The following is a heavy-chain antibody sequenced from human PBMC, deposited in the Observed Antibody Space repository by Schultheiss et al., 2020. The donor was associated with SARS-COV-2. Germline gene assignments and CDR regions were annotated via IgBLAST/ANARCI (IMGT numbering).Heavy chain of an antibody. CDR2: INHSGST. D-gene: IGHD3-16*01. CDR3: ARGTGGGMDV. J-gene: IGHJ6*02. CDR1: GGSFSGYY. V-gene: IGHV4-34*01. Sequence: SQTLSLTCAVYGGSFSGYYWSWIRQPPGKGLEWIGEINHSGSTNYNPSLKSRVTRSVDTSKNQFSLKLSSVTAADTAVYYCARGTGGGMDVWGQGTTVTVSS.